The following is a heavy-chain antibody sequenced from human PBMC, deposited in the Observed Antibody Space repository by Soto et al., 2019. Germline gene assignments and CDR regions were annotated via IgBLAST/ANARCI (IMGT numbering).Heavy chain of an antibody. J-gene: IGHJ5*02. V-gene: IGHV1-69*06. D-gene: IGHD3-22*01. CDR3: ARDRTDSGYYTNWLDP. Sequence: SVKVSCKASGGTFGSDAITWVRQAPGQGLEWVGRIIPIFGTTNYAQNLQGRVTISADKSTLTSYMELHSLTSDDTALYYCARDRTDSGYYTNWLDPWGQGTRVTVSS. CDR2: IIPIFGTT. CDR1: GGTFGSDA.